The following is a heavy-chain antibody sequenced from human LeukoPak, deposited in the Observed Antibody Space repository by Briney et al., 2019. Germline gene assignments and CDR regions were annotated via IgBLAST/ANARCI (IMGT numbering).Heavy chain of an antibody. CDR3: ARASAHYFDY. CDR2: INPSGGST. V-gene: IGHV1-46*01. D-gene: IGHD6-19*01. Sequence: ASVKVSCKASGYTFTSYYMHWVRRAPGQGLDWMGVINPSGGSTSYAHKFRGRVTMTRDTSTSTVYMELSSLRSEDTAMYYCARASAHYFDYWGQGTLVTVSS. CDR1: GYTFTSYY. J-gene: IGHJ4*02.